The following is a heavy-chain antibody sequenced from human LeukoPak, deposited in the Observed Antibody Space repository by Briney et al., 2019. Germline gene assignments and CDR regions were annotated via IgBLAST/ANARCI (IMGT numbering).Heavy chain of an antibody. V-gene: IGHV1-69*05. D-gene: IGHD2-2*01. Sequence: ASVKVSCKASGGTFSSYAISWVRQAPGQGLEWMGGIIPIFGTANYAQKFQGRVTITTDESTSTAYMELSSLRSEDTAVYYCAREADEYCRSTSCYWNDYWGQGTLVTVSS. J-gene: IGHJ4*02. CDR3: AREADEYCRSTSCYWNDY. CDR2: IIPIFGTA. CDR1: GGTFSSYA.